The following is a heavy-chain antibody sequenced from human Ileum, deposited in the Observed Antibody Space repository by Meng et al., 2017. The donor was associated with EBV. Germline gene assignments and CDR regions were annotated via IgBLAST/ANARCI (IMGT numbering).Heavy chain of an antibody. CDR2: INVGNDNT. Sequence: QVQLVQSVAEVTMPGASVKLSCKASGYTFTRNTIHWVRQAPGQGLEWMGWINVGNDNTKYSQKFQGRVTITRDTSAYTVYMELSSLISEDTALYYCAREGAVAGPDFDYWGQGTLVTVSS. CDR1: GYTFTRNT. D-gene: IGHD6-19*01. V-gene: IGHV1-3*01. CDR3: AREGAVAGPDFDY. J-gene: IGHJ4*02.